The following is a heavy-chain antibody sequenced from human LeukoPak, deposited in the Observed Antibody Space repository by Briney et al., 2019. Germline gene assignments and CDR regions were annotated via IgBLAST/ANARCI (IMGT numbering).Heavy chain of an antibody. CDR2: ISSSSSTI. V-gene: IGHV3-48*01. Sequence: GGSLRLSCAASGFTFSSYSMKWVRQAPGKGLEWVSYISSSSSTIYYADSVKGRFTISRDNAKNSLYLQMNSLRAEDTAVYYCARDSGIAVAGGYPWGQGTLVTVSS. D-gene: IGHD6-19*01. CDR3: ARDSGIAVAGGYP. CDR1: GFTFSSYS. J-gene: IGHJ5*02.